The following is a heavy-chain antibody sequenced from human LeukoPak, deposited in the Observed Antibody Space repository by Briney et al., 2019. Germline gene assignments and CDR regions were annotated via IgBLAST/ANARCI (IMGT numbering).Heavy chain of an antibody. CDR1: GFTFSSYS. J-gene: IGHJ4*02. V-gene: IGHV3-48*01. CDR3: ARPPPGGTVIFDY. D-gene: IGHD1-1*01. Sequence: PGGSLRLSCAASGFTFSSYSMNWVRQAPGKGLEWVSYISDSSSTIYYADSVKGRFTISRDNAKNSLYLQMNSLRAEDTAVYYCARPPPGGTVIFDYWGQGTLVTVSS. CDR2: ISDSSSTI.